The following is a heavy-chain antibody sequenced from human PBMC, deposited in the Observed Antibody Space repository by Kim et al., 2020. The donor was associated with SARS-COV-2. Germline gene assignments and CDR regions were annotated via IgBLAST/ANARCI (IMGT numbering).Heavy chain of an antibody. V-gene: IGHV4-34*01. D-gene: IGHD5-18*01. CDR3: ARRRGYSYGAGRDYFDY. Sequence: LKRRVTISVDTSKNQFSLKLGSVTAADTAVYYCARRRGYSYGAGRDYFDYWGQGTLVTVSS. J-gene: IGHJ4*02.